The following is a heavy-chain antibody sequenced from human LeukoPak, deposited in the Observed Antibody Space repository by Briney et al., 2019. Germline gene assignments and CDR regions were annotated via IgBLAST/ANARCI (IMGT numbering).Heavy chain of an antibody. CDR2: ISSSGLTI. V-gene: IGHV3-48*03. CDR1: GFNVSSYE. Sequence: GGSLRLSCAGSGFNVSSYEMNWVRQAPGKGLEWVSYISSSGLTIHYADSVKGRFTSSRDKAKNSLNLQMNSLRAEDTAVYYCARVQKSRKSVASAVDCWGQGTVVIVSS. CDR3: ARVQKSRKSVASAVDC. D-gene: IGHD5-12*01. J-gene: IGHJ4*02.